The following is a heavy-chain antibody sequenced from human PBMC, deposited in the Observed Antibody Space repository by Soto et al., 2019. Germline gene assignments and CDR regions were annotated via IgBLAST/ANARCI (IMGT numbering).Heavy chain of an antibody. D-gene: IGHD1-1*01. V-gene: IGHV1-8*01. CDR3: ARNPATTGDFDY. Sequence: ASVKVSCKASGYTFTSYDINWVRQATGQGLEWVGWMNPNSGDTGYAQKFQGRVTMTRDTSISTAYMELSSLRSEDTAVYYCARNPATTGDFDYWGQGTLVTVSS. CDR2: MNPNSGDT. CDR1: GYTFTSYD. J-gene: IGHJ4*02.